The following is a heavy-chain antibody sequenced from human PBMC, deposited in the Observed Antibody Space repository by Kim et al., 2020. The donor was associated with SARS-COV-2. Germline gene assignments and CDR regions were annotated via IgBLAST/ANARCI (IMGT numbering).Heavy chain of an antibody. CDR3: ARDQMDLGIGVPFDY. V-gene: IGHV3-21*01. D-gene: IGHD7-27*01. CDR1: GFTFSSYS. CDR2: ISSSSSYI. Sequence: GGSLRLSCAASGFTFSSYSMNWVRQAPGKGLEWVSSISSSSSYIYYADSVKGRFTISRDNAKNSLYLQMNSLRAEDTAVYYCARDQMDLGIGVPFDYWGQGTLVTVSS. J-gene: IGHJ4*02.